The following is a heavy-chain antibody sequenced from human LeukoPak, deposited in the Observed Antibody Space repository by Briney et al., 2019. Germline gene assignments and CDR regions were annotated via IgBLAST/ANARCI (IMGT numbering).Heavy chain of an antibody. CDR2: IYTSGST. Sequence: SETLSLTCTVSGGSISSYYWSWIRRPAGKGLEWIGRIYTSGSTNYNPSLKSRVTISVDKSKNQFSLKLSSVTAADTAVYYCARHQAAAGTGVVGATNYFDYWGQGTLVTVSS. CDR3: ARHQAAAGTGVVGATNYFDY. D-gene: IGHD6-13*01. CDR1: GGSISSYY. V-gene: IGHV4-4*07. J-gene: IGHJ4*02.